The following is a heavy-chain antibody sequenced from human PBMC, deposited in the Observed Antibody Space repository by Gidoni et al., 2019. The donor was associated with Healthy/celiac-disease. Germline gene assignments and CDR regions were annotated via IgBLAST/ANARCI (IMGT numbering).Heavy chain of an antibody. D-gene: IGHD5-12*01. CDR2: IYTSGST. V-gene: IGHV4-61*02. CDR3: ARWRATDDAFDI. J-gene: IGHJ3*02. Sequence: QVQLQESGPGLVKPSQTLSLTCTVSGGSISSGSYYWSWIRQPAGKGLERIGRIYTSGSTNYNPSLKSRVTISVDTSKNQFSLKLSSVTAADTAVYYCARWRATDDAFDIWGQGTMVTVSS. CDR1: GGSISSGSYY.